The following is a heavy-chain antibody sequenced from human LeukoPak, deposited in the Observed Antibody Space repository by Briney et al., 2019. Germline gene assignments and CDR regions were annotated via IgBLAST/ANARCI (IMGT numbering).Heavy chain of an antibody. CDR3: ASSIDYDSSGYQFDY. CDR1: GYTFTSYG. D-gene: IGHD3-22*01. V-gene: IGHV1-18*01. J-gene: IGHJ4*02. Sequence: ASVKVSCKASGYTFTSYGISWVRQAPGQGLEWMGWISAYNGNTNYAQKLQGRVTMTTDTSTSTAYMELSSLRSEDTAVYYCASSIDYDSSGYQFDYWGQGTLVTVSS. CDR2: ISAYNGNT.